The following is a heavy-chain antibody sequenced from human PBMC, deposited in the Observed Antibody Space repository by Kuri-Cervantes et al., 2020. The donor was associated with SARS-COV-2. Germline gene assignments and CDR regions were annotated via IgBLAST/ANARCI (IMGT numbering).Heavy chain of an antibody. J-gene: IGHJ4*02. CDR1: GFTFSSYE. CDR3: ARAYSTAWHLVY. D-gene: IGHD6-19*01. Sequence: GGSLRLSCAASGFTFSSYEMNWVPQAPGKGLEWVSYISSSGSTIYYADSVKGRFTISRDNAKNSLYLQMNSLRAEDTAVYYCARAYSTAWHLVYWGQGSLVTVSS. CDR2: ISSSGSTI. V-gene: IGHV3-48*03.